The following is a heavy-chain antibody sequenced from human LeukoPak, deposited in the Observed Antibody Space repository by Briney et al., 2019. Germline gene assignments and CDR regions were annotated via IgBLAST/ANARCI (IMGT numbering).Heavy chain of an antibody. Sequence: SETLSLTCTVPGGSISSYYWSWIRQPPGKGLEWIGYIYYSGSTNYNPSLKSRVTISVDTSKNQFSLKLSSVTAADTAVYYCARGGYYYDSSGYYGGQYDYWGQGTLVTVSS. CDR1: GGSISSYY. CDR2: IYYSGST. D-gene: IGHD3-22*01. J-gene: IGHJ4*02. CDR3: ARGGYYYDSSGYYGGQYDY. V-gene: IGHV4-59*01.